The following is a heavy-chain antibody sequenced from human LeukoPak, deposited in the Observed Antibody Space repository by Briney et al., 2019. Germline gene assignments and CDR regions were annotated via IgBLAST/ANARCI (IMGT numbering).Heavy chain of an antibody. CDR2: IYYSGSP. CDR1: GGSISSSSYY. J-gene: IGHJ4*02. Sequence: PSETLSLTCTVSGGSISSSSYYWSWIRQPPGKGLEWIGFIYYSGSPNYNPSLKSRVTISVHTSKNQFSLKLTSVTAADTAVYYCARGVVAAPQTFDYWGQGTLVTVSS. D-gene: IGHD2-15*01. V-gene: IGHV4-61*01. CDR3: ARGVVAAPQTFDY.